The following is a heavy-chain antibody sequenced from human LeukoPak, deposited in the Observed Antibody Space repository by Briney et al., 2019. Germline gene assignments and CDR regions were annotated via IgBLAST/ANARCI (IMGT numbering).Heavy chain of an antibody. D-gene: IGHD2-21*01. CDR2: ISGSGGDT. J-gene: IGHJ6*02. CDR3: ARDIPKYYYYGMDV. Sequence: GGSLRLSCAASGFPFSSYAMSWVRQAPGKGLEWVSAISGSGGDTYYADSVKGRFSISRDNSKNTLYLEMNSLRAEDTAVYYCARDIPKYYYYGMDVWGQGTTVTVSS. CDR1: GFPFSSYA. V-gene: IGHV3-23*01.